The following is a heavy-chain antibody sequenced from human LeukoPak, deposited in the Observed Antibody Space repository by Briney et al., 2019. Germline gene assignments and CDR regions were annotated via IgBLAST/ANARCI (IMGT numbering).Heavy chain of an antibody. Sequence: ASVKVSCKASGGTFSSYAISWVRQAPGQGLEWMGGIIPIFGTANYAQKFQGRVTMTEDTSTDTAYMELSSLRSEDTAVYYCARGRKRGSIDYGGQGTLVTVSS. CDR2: IIPIFGTA. V-gene: IGHV1-69*06. J-gene: IGHJ4*02. D-gene: IGHD3-10*01. CDR3: ARGRKRGSIDY. CDR1: GGTFSSYA.